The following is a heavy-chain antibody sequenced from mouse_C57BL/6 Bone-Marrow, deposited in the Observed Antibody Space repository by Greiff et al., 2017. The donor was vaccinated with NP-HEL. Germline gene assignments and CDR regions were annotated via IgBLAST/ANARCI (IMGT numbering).Heavy chain of an antibody. Sequence: QVQLKESGAELARPGASVKLSCKASGYTFTSYGISWVKQRTGQGLEWIGEIYPRSGNTYYNEKFKGKATLTADKSSSTAYMELRSLTSEDSAVYFCARSEGLRGSYWGQGTLVTVSA. D-gene: IGHD2-4*01. CDR3: ARSEGLRGSY. V-gene: IGHV1-81*01. CDR1: GYTFTSYG. CDR2: IYPRSGNT. J-gene: IGHJ3*01.